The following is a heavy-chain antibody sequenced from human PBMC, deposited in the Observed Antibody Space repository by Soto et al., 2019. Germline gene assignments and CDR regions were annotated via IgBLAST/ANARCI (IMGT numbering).Heavy chain of an antibody. Sequence: PGGSLRLSCAASGVPFSNAWINWVRQVPGKGLEWVGRVKSKTDGGSSDYAAPVKGRFAVSRDDSKNIVYLQMNSLKIEDTGVYYCTTDSRTTLPEIRFDYWGHGTQVTVSS. CDR1: GVPFSNAW. CDR3: TTDSRTTLPEIRFDY. D-gene: IGHD1-26*01. CDR2: VKSKTDGGSS. V-gene: IGHV3-15*07. J-gene: IGHJ4*01.